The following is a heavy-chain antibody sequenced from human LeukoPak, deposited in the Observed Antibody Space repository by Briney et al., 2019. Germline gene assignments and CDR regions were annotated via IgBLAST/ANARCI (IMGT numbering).Heavy chain of an antibody. V-gene: IGHV3-74*01. Sequence: GGSLRLSCAASGFTFSSYWMHWVRQAPGKGLVWVSRINSDGSSTSYADSVKGRFTISRDNAKNTLYRQMNSLRAEDTAVYYCARVGYSGYDHFDYWGQGTLVTVSS. CDR1: GFTFSSYW. CDR3: ARVGYSGYDHFDY. D-gene: IGHD5-12*01. J-gene: IGHJ4*02. CDR2: INSDGSST.